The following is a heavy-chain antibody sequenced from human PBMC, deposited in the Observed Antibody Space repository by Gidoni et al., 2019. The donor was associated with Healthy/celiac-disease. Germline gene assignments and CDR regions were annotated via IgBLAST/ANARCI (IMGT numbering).Heavy chain of an antibody. Sequence: EVQLLESGGGLVQPGGSLRLSCAASGFTFSSYAISWVRQAPGKGLEWVSAISGSCGSTYYADSVKGRFTISRDNSKNTLYLQMNSLRAEDTAVYYCAKVDIFFGVEYYFDYWGQGTLVTVSS. CDR2: ISGSCGST. J-gene: IGHJ4*02. CDR3: AKVDIFFGVEYYFDY. V-gene: IGHV3-23*01. D-gene: IGHD2-8*01. CDR1: GFTFSSYA.